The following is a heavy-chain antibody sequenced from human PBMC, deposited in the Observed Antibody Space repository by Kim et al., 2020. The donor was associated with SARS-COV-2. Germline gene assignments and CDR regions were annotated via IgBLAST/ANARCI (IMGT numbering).Heavy chain of an antibody. CDR1: GFTFSSYA. Sequence: GGSLRLSCAASGFTFSSYAMSWVRQAPGKGLEWVSAISGSGGSTYYADSVKGRFTISRDNSKNTLYLQMNSLRAEDTAVYYCAKDHYDFWSGYSPPYYYMDVWGKGTTVTVSS. CDR3: AKDHYDFWSGYSPPYYYMDV. J-gene: IGHJ6*03. CDR2: ISGSGGST. V-gene: IGHV3-23*01. D-gene: IGHD3-3*01.